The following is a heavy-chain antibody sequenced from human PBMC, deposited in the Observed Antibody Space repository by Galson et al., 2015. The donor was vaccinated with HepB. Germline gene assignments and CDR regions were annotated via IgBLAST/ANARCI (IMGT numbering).Heavy chain of an antibody. D-gene: IGHD1-26*01. Sequence: SVKVSCKASGYTFTSYGISWVRQAPGQGLEWMGWISAYNGNTNYAQKLQGRVTMTTDTSTSTAYMELRSLRSDDTAVYYCARESRRGSGSYWGGFDYWGQGTLVTVSS. CDR1: GYTFTSYG. J-gene: IGHJ4*02. V-gene: IGHV1-18*04. CDR3: ARESRRGSGSYWGGFDY. CDR2: ISAYNGNT.